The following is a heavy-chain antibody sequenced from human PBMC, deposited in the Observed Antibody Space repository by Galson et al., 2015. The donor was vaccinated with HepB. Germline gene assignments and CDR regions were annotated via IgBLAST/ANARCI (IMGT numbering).Heavy chain of an antibody. CDR3: ARETDSYRSGRHSQWAHAFEM. V-gene: IGHV4-30-2*01. CDR2: IYYTGAT. J-gene: IGHJ3*02. Sequence: LSLTCAVYGGSFSGGFSWSWIRQPPGKGLEWIGYIYYTGATNYSPSFRSRVSISVDTSKNQFSLHLGSVTAADTAVYYCARETDSYRSGRHSQWAHAFEMWGQGKMVIVSS. D-gene: IGHD2-21*01. CDR1: GGSFSGGFS.